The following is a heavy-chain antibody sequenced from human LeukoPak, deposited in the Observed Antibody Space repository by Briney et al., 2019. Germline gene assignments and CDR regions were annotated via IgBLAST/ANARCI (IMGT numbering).Heavy chain of an antibody. CDR1: GFTFSGNG. D-gene: IGHD3-22*01. Sequence: GGSLRLSCTASGFTFSGNGMNWVRQAPGKGLEWISYISSTSINIFYADSVSGRFTISRDNTKNSLYLQMNSLRAEDTAVYYCARDEGYDTPGGGQGTLVTVSS. CDR3: ARDEGYDTPG. V-gene: IGHV3-48*04. J-gene: IGHJ4*02. CDR2: ISSTSINI.